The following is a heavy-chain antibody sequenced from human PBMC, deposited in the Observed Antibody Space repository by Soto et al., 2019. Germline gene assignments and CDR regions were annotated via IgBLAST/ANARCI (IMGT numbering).Heavy chain of an antibody. J-gene: IGHJ4*02. CDR2: ISGRDGST. CDR1: RFTFNNYA. Sequence: EVQLLESGGGLVQPGGSLRLSCAASRFTFNNYAMSWVRQAPGEGLEWVSAISGRDGSTYYADSVKGRFTVSRDNSKNTLYLQMNSLRAEDTAIYYCAKDSSGSYYRGNYFDYWGQGTLVTVS. CDR3: AKDSSGSYYRGNYFDY. V-gene: IGHV3-23*01. D-gene: IGHD3-22*01.